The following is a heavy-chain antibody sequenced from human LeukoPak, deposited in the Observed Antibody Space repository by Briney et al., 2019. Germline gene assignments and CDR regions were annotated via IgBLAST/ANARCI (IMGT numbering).Heavy chain of an antibody. D-gene: IGHD3-22*01. J-gene: IGHJ4*02. Sequence: GGSLRLSCAASGFTFSSYGMHWVRQAPGKGLEWVAVIWYDGSNKYYADSVKGRFTISRDNAKNSLYLQMNSLRAEDTAVYYCATPLDYYDTSGYHQGGDWGQGTLVTVSS. CDR2: IWYDGSNK. CDR1: GFTFSSYG. V-gene: IGHV3-33*03. CDR3: ATPLDYYDTSGYHQGGD.